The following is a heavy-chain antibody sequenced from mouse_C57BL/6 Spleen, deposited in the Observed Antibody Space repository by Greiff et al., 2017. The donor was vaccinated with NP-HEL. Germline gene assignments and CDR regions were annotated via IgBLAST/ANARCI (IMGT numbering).Heavy chain of an antibody. Sequence: QVQLQQSGPGLVQPSQSLSITCTVSGFSLTSYGVHWVRQSPGKGLEWLGVIWSGGSTDYNAAFISRLSISKDNSKSQVFFKMNSLQADDKAIYYWARNGPGVYYFDYWGQGTTLTVSS. V-gene: IGHV2-2*01. CDR2: IWSGGST. CDR3: ARNGPGVYYFDY. CDR1: GFSLTSYG. J-gene: IGHJ2*01.